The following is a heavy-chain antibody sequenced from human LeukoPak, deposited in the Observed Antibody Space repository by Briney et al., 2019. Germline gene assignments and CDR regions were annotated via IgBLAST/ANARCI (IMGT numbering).Heavy chain of an antibody. CDR1: GYSFSSYW. CDR3: ARLEAAVVAATLDY. V-gene: IGHV5-51*01. D-gene: IGHD2-15*01. Sequence: GESLKISCKGSGYSFSSYWIGCVRQMPGKGLEWMGIIYPGDSDTRYSPSFQGQVTISADKSISTAYLQWSSLKASDTAMYYCARLEAAVVAATLDYWGQGTLVTVSS. J-gene: IGHJ4*02. CDR2: IYPGDSDT.